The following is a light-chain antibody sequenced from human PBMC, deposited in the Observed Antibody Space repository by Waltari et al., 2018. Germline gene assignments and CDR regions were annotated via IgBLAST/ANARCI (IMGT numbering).Light chain of an antibody. J-gene: IGLJ3*02. CDR3: QTGGHGTWV. CDR2: VNSDGSH. V-gene: IGLV4-69*01. CDR1: SGHSSNV. Sequence: LTQSPPASASLGASVKLTCTLSSGHSSNVIAWLQQQPEKGPRYLMRVNSDGSHSRGDEIPDRFSGSSSGAERYLTISSLQSEDEADYYCQTGGHGTWVFG.